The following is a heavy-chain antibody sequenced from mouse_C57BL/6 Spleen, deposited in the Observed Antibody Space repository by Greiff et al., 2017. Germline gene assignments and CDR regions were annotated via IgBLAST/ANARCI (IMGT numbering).Heavy chain of an antibody. CDR3: AGRDGNYGYAMDY. D-gene: IGHD2-1*01. CDR1: GFSLTSYG. J-gene: IGHJ4*01. Sequence: VQGVESGPGLVQPSQSLSITCTVSGFSLTSYGVHWVRQSPGKGLEWLGVIWSGGSTDYNAAFISRLSISKDNSKSQVFFKMNSLQADDTAIYYCAGRDGNYGYAMDYWGQGTSVTVSS. V-gene: IGHV2-2*01. CDR2: IWSGGST.